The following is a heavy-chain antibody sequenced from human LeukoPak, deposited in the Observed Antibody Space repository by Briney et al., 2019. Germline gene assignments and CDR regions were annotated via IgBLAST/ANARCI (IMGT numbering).Heavy chain of an antibody. D-gene: IGHD6-19*01. Sequence: GGSLRLSCAASGFTFSSYSMNWVRQAPGKGLVWVSRINSDGSSTSYADSVKGRFTISRDNAKNTLYLQMNSLRAEDTAVYYCARGPRRAGYSSGWSSTYWFDPWGQGTLVTVSS. CDR2: INSDGSST. CDR1: GFTFSSYS. V-gene: IGHV3-74*01. CDR3: ARGPRRAGYSSGWSSTYWFDP. J-gene: IGHJ5*02.